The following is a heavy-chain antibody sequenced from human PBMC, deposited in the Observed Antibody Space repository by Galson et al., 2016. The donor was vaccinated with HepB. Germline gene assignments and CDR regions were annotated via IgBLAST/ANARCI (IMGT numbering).Heavy chain of an antibody. Sequence: SETLSLTCAVSGVSISTDNWWSWVRQPPGKGLEWIGEIYHSGTTNCNPSLMSRVTISVDKSKNQFSLKLNSVTAADTAVYYCARGQLIHGFDPWGQGTLVPVSS. V-gene: IGHV4-4*02. CDR2: IYHSGTT. CDR3: ARGQLIHGFDP. CDR1: GVSISTDNW. J-gene: IGHJ5*02. D-gene: IGHD1-1*01.